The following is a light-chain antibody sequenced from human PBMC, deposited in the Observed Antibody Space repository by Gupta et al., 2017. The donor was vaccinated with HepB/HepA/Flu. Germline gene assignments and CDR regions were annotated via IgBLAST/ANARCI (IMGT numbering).Light chain of an antibody. CDR1: QGISNY. CDR3: QKYNSALSFT. Sequence: DLQMTQSPSSLSASVGDRVTITCRASQGISNYLAWYQQKPGKVPKLLIYAASTLQSGVPSRFSGSGSGTDFTLTISSLQPEDVATYYCQKYNSALSFTFGPGTKVDIK. CDR2: AAS. V-gene: IGKV1-27*01. J-gene: IGKJ3*01.